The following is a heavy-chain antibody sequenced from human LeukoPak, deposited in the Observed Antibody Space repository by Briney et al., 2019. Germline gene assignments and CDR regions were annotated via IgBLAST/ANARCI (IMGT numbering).Heavy chain of an antibody. CDR3: ARFTPQGYGWGGYNRFDP. Sequence: SETLSLTCSVSGGSIITYYWSWIRQPPGKGLEWIGYIYYSGSTNYNPSLKSRVTISVDTSKNQFSLNLTSVTAADTAVYYCARFTPQGYGWGGYNRFDPWGQGTPVTVSS. J-gene: IGHJ5*02. CDR2: IYYSGST. CDR1: GGSIITYY. V-gene: IGHV4-59*01. D-gene: IGHD3-16*01.